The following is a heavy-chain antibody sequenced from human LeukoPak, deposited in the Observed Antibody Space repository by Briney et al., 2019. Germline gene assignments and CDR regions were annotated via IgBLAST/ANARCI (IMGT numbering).Heavy chain of an antibody. Sequence: SGGSLRLSCAASGFTFSSFSMNWVRQAPGKGLEWVSSISSSSRYIYYADSVKGRFTISRDNAKNSLYLQMNSLRAEDTAVYYCAGAYYPREDSSSWFRYWGQGTLVTVSS. D-gene: IGHD6-13*01. CDR3: AGAYYPREDSSSWFRY. J-gene: IGHJ4*02. CDR2: ISSSSRYI. CDR1: GFTFSSFS. V-gene: IGHV3-21*01.